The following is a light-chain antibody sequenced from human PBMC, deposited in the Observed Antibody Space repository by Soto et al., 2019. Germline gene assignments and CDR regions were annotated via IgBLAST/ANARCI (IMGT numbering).Light chain of an antibody. J-gene: IGKJ1*01. CDR2: DAS. CDR3: QRHTGHLAT. V-gene: IGKV1-5*01. Sequence: IQINQYPCTLSGSVGDRVTITCRASQTISSLLSWYQQKPGKAPNVLVYDASNSESGVPSRFRGSGTGRECGLAISSVPLDHFATYQCQRHTGHLATFPHGTKVDNK. CDR1: QTISSL.